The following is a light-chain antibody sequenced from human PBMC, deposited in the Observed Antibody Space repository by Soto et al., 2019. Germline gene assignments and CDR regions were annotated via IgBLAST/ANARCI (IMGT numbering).Light chain of an antibody. J-gene: IGKJ5*01. CDR1: QSVSSF. Sequence: EIVLTQSPATLSLSPGERATLSCRASQSVSSFLAWYRQKPGQAPRLLIYDASNRATGVPARFSGSGSGTDFTLTISSLEPEDFAVYYCQQRSTWITFGQGTRLEIK. CDR3: QQRSTWIT. CDR2: DAS. V-gene: IGKV3-11*01.